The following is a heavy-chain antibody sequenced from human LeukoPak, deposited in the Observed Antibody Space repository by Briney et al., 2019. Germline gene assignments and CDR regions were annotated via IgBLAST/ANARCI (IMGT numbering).Heavy chain of an antibody. Sequence: ASVKVSCKASGYTFTGYYIHWVRQAPGQGLEWMGIINPSGGSTNYAQKFQGRVTMTRDTSTSTVYMELSSLTSEDTAVYYCGRDSLYYDFLTNYYREYFDYWGQGTLVTVSS. D-gene: IGHD3-9*01. V-gene: IGHV1-46*01. CDR1: GYTFTGYY. CDR2: INPSGGST. J-gene: IGHJ4*02. CDR3: GRDSLYYDFLTNYYREYFDY.